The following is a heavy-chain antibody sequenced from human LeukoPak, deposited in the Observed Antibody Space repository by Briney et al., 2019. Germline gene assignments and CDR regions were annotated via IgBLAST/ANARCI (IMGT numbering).Heavy chain of an antibody. CDR2: MWYVGSNK. J-gene: IGHJ4*02. CDR1: GFTFSSYA. V-gene: IGHV3-33*08. Sequence: PGGSLRLSCAASGFTFSSYAMHWVRQAPGKGLEWVSAMWYVGSNKYYADSVKGRFTISRDNSKNTLYLQMNSLRAEDTAVYYCARYVSGLRELPECVDYWGQGTLVTVSS. CDR3: ARYVSGLRELPECVDY. D-gene: IGHD3-10*01.